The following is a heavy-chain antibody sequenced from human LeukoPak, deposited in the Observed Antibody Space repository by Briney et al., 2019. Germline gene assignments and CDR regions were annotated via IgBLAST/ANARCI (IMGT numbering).Heavy chain of an antibody. CDR3: ARVIAVAGQGVFGY. CDR1: GGSISSGGYS. CDR2: IYYSGST. Sequence: SETLSLTCAVSGGSISSGGYSWSWIRQPPGKGLEWIGYIYYSGSTYYNPSLKSRVTISVDTSKNQFSLKLSSVTAADTAVYYCARVIAVAGQGVFGYWGQGTLVTVSS. J-gene: IGHJ4*02. D-gene: IGHD6-19*01. V-gene: IGHV4-30-4*08.